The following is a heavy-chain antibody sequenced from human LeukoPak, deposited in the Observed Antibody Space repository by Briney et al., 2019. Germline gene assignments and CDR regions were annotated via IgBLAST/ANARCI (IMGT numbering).Heavy chain of an antibody. CDR3: ARDSGSGSYSEY. J-gene: IGHJ4*02. CDR1: GFTFSSYG. Sequence: PGGSLRLSCAASGFTFSSYGMHWVRQAPGKGLEWVAVISYDGSNKYYADSVKGRFTISRDNSKNTLYLQMNSLRAEDTAVYYCARDSGSGSYSEYWGLGTLVTVSS. CDR2: ISYDGSNK. V-gene: IGHV3-30*03. D-gene: IGHD3-10*01.